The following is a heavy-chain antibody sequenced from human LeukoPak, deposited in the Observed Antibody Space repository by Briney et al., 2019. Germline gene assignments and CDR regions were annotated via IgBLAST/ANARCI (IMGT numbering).Heavy chain of an antibody. J-gene: IGHJ4*02. D-gene: IGHD4/OR15-4a*01. CDR2: ISGDGRSP. Sequence: PGGSLRLSCAASGFTFSKNALSWVRQTPGKGLECVSAISGDGRSPYYADSVKGRFTISRDDSRNTVYLQMNSLRVEDSAVYYCARDPGAFPYFFDYWGQGTLVTVSS. V-gene: IGHV3-23*01. CDR1: GFTFSKNA. CDR3: ARDPGAFPYFFDY.